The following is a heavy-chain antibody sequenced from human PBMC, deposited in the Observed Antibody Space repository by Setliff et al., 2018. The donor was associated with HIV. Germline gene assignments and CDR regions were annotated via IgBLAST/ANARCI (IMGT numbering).Heavy chain of an antibody. CDR1: GFTFRAHW. D-gene: IGHD3-22*01. Sequence: GGSLRLSCAASGFTFRAHWMLWFRQAPGKGLMWVSRISPDGTKTNHADSVKGRCTTSRDNSKNMFYLQMHNVRSEDTAIYYCAKAPGWLFLSHYWGQGTLVTVSS. V-gene: IGHV3-74*01. CDR3: AKAPGWLFLSHY. CDR2: ISPDGTKT. J-gene: IGHJ4*02.